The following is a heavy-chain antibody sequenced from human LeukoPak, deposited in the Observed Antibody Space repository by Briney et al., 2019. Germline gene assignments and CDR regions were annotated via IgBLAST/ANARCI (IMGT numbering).Heavy chain of an antibody. V-gene: IGHV4-30-4*01. CDR1: GFTITSGAYY. CDR2: IYYSGST. Sequence: SETLSLTCTVSGFTITSGAYYWSCLRPPPGMGLERLVYIYYSGSTYYNPSIKSRVTISVDTSKNQFSLKLSSVTAADTAVYYCARDHQGYSDYWGQGTLVTVSS. CDR3: ARDHQGYSDY. J-gene: IGHJ4*02.